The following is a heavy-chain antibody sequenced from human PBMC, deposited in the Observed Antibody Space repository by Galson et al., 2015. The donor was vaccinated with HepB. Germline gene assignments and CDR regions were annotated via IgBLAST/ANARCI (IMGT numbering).Heavy chain of an antibody. CDR2: ISSSSSTI. J-gene: IGHJ4*02. V-gene: IGHV3-48*01. D-gene: IGHD4-17*01. CDR3: ARDWGTVTTGPDFDY. CDR1: GFTFSSYS. Sequence: SLRLSCAASGFTFSSYSMNWVRQAPGKGLEWVSYISSSSSTIYYADSVKGRFTISRDNAKNSLYLQMNSLRAEDTAVYYCARDWGTVTTGPDFDYWGQGTLVTVSS.